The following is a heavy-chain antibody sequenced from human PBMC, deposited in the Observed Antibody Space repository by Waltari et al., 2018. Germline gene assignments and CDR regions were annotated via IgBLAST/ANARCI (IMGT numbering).Heavy chain of an antibody. V-gene: IGHV3-21*01. CDR1: GFTFSSYT. Sequence: EVQLVESGGGLVKPGRSLRLSCAASGFTFSSYTMNWVRQSPGKGLEWVSSISSSSTCISYADSVKGRFTISRDDAENSLYLQMDSLRAEDTAVYYCTRDLYGSGGDWFDPWGQGTLVTVSS. CDR3: TRDLYGSGGDWFDP. J-gene: IGHJ5*02. CDR2: ISSSSTCI. D-gene: IGHD3-10*01.